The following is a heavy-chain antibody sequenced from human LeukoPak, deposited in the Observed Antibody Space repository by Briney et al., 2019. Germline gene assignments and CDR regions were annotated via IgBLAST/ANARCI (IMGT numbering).Heavy chain of an antibody. J-gene: IGHJ4*02. Sequence: TSETLSLTCTVSGGSISGYYWSWIRQPPGKGLEWIGYIYYSGSTNYNPSPKSRVTISVDTSKNQFSLKLSSVTAADTAVYYCARGIYCTSSSCYYYFDYWGQGTLVTVSS. CDR3: ARGIYCTSSSCYYYFDY. CDR2: IYYSGST. D-gene: IGHD2-2*01. CDR1: GGSISGYY. V-gene: IGHV4-59*01.